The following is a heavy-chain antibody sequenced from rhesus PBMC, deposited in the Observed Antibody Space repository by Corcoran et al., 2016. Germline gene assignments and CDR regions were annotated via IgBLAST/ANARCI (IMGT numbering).Heavy chain of an antibody. V-gene: IGHV4-73*01. D-gene: IGHD6-37*01. CDR1: GGYITGYY. CDR2: IVGKCAST. CDR3: ARSGGYGLDS. Sequence: QVKLRQWGEGLVKPSETLSLTCAVYGGYITGYYWSWIRQPPGKGLEWIWNIVGKCASTTSHPSLENRFTVSKDTSKHLFSLKLSSVTAADTAVYYCARSGGYGLDSWGQGVVVTVSS. J-gene: IGHJ6*01.